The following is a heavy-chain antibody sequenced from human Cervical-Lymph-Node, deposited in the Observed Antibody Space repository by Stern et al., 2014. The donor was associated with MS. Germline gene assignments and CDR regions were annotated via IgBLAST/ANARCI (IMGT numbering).Heavy chain of an antibody. CDR2: IIPIFGTA. V-gene: IGHV1-69*06. J-gene: IGHJ6*02. CDR3: ARGETPIPSYGMDV. D-gene: IGHD1-26*01. Sequence: QVQLGQSGAEVKKTGSSVKVSCKASGGSFRGYAISWVRQAPGQGLEWLGRIIPIFGTANYAQKFQGRVTITADKSTSTAYMEVSSLRSEDTGVYYCARGETPIPSYGMDVWGQGTTVTVSS. CDR1: GGSFRGYA.